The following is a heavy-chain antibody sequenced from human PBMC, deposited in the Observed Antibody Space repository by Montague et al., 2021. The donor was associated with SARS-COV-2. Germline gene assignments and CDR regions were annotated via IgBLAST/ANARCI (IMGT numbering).Heavy chain of an antibody. J-gene: IGHJ4*02. CDR1: GGSISSGSYY. CDR3: ARGVLRYFDWTSPFDY. D-gene: IGHD3-9*01. CDR2: IYTSGST. V-gene: IGHV4-61*02. Sequence: TLSLTCTVSGGSISSGSYYWSWIRQPAGKGLEWIGRIYTSGSTNYNPSLKSRVTISVDTSKNQFSLKLSSVTAADTAVCYCARGVLRYFDWTSPFDYWGQGTLVTVPS.